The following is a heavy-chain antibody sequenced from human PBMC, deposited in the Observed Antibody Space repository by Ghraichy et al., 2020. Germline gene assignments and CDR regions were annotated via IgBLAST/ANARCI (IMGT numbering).Heavy chain of an antibody. J-gene: IGHJ6*02. CDR2: ISSSSSYI. V-gene: IGHV3-21*01. D-gene: IGHD2-15*01. Sequence: GGSLRLSCAASGFTFTAYSMNWVRQAPGQGLEWVSTISSSSSYIYHADALKGRITISSDNAKNSLYLQMNSLRAEDTAVYYCARDPAEPYCSGGSCPFYGMDVWGQGTTVTVSS. CDR1: GFTFTAYS. CDR3: ARDPAEPYCSGGSCPFYGMDV.